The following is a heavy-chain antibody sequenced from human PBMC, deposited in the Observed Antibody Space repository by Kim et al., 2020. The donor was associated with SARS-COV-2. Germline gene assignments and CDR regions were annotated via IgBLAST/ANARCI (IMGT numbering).Heavy chain of an antibody. J-gene: IGHJ6*02. Sequence: LKSRVNISVDTSKTQFSLKLSSVTAADTAVYYCARDYGRTGLKNYYGMDVWGQGTTVTVSS. V-gene: IGHV4-59*01. D-gene: IGHD4-17*01. CDR3: ARDYGRTGLKNYYGMDV.